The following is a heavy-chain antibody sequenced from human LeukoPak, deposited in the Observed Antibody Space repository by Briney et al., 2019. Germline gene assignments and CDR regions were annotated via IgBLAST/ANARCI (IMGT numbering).Heavy chain of an antibody. CDR2: IYYSGRTNYYSGST. Sequence: SEILSLTCTVSGDSISSYYCSWIRQPPGKGLEWIGYIYYSGRTNYYSGSTNYNPSLKSRVTISVDTSKSQFSPKLTSVTAADTAVYYCARTRSSGGYYYYMDVWGKGTTVTVSS. CDR1: GDSISSYY. CDR3: ARTRSSGGYYYYMDV. J-gene: IGHJ6*03. V-gene: IGHV4-59*01. D-gene: IGHD6-6*01.